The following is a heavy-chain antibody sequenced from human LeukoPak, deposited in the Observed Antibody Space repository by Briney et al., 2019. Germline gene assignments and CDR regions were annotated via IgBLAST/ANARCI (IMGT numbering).Heavy chain of an antibody. D-gene: IGHD6-19*01. CDR1: GFTFSSYW. CDR2: IKQDGSEK. V-gene: IGHV3-7*01. J-gene: IGHJ4*01. CDR3: ARTYSSPYFDY. Sequence: GGSLRLSCAASGFTFSSYWMSWARQAPGKGLEWVANIKQDGSEKYYVDSVKGRFTISRDNAKNSLYLQMNSLRAEDTAVYYCARTYSSPYFDYWGHGTLVTVSS.